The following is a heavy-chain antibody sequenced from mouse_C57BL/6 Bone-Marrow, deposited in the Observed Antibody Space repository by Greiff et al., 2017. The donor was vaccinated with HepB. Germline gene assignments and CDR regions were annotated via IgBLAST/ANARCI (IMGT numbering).Heavy chain of an antibody. CDR3: AREDYYGSSYPDY. CDR2: IYPRSGNS. Sequence: QVQLKQSGAELARPGASVKLSCKASGYTFTSYGISWVKQRTGQGLEWIGEIYPRSGNSYYNEKFKGKATLTADKSSSTAYMELRSLTSEDSAVYICAREDYYGSSYPDYWGQGTTLTVSS. V-gene: IGHV1-81*01. CDR1: GYTFTSYG. D-gene: IGHD1-1*01. J-gene: IGHJ2*01.